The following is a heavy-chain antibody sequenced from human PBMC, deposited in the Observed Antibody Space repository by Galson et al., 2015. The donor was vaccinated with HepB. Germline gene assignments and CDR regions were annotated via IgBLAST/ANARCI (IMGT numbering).Heavy chain of an antibody. D-gene: IGHD6-25*01. V-gene: IGHV1-2*02. Sequence: SVKVSCKASGYTFTGYYMHWVRQAPGQGLEWMGWINPNSGGTNYAQKFQGRVTMTRDTSISTAYMELSRLRSDDTAVYYCARVDSSAAASHYYYYYYMDVWGKGTTVTVSS. CDR3: ARVDSSAAASHYYYYYYMDV. CDR2: INPNSGGT. CDR1: GYTFTGYY. J-gene: IGHJ6*03.